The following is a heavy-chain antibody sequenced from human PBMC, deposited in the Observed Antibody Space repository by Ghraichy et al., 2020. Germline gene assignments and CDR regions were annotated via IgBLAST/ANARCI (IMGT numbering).Heavy chain of an antibody. CDR3: AKDQLPYDSSSGYDY. CDR1: GFTFSSYA. V-gene: IGHV3-23*01. CDR2: ISGSGGST. J-gene: IGHJ4*02. D-gene: IGHD3-22*01. Sequence: GESLNISCAASGFTFSSYAMSWVRQAPGKGLEWVSAISGSGGSTYYADSVKGRFTISRDNSKNTLYLQMNSLRAEDTAVYYCAKDQLPYDSSSGYDYWGQGTLVTVSS.